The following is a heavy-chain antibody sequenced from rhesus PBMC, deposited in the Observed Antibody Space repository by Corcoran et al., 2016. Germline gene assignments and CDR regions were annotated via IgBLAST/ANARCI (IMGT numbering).Heavy chain of an antibody. CDR2: IYGTGAST. V-gene: IGHV4-73*01. CDR1: GGSISGYYS. Sequence: QVRLQQWGEGLVKPSETLSPTCAVYGGSISGYYSCSWIRPPPGKELEWIGYIYGTGASTNYNPPLKSRVTISKDTSKNQFSLKLSYVSAADTAVYYCARNGPLTMVRFDVWGPGVLVTVSS. CDR3: ARNGPLTMVRFDV. J-gene: IGHJ5-1*01. D-gene: IGHD3-16*01.